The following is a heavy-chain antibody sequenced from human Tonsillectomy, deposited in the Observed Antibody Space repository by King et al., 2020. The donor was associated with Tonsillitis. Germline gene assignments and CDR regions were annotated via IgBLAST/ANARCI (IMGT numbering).Heavy chain of an antibody. J-gene: IGHJ5*02. Sequence: QLQESGPGLVKPSETLSLTCTVSGGSISSYYWSWIRQPPGKGLEWIGNIYYSGTTNYNPSLRSRVTISVDTSKNQFSLKLSSVTAADTAVYYCARTAGYSSAWRRSWFDPWGQGILVTVSS. V-gene: IGHV4-59*08. CDR2: IYYSGTT. CDR3: ARTAGYSSAWRRSWFDP. CDR1: GGSISSYY. D-gene: IGHD6-19*01.